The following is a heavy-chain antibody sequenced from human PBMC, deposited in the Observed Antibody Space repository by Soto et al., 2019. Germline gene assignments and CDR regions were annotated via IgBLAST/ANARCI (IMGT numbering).Heavy chain of an antibody. D-gene: IGHD3-16*01. CDR2: IMPLYGSA. CDR3: ARGDDFDYYYTMDV. V-gene: IGHV1-69*06. CDR1: GGTFSNHA. J-gene: IGHJ6*02. Sequence: QVQLVQSGAEVKKPWSSVKVSCKASGGTFSNHAISWVRQAPGQGLEWMGGIMPLYGSANYAQKFQGRVTITADTSTNPAYMELTSLTSEDTAVYYCARGDDFDYYYTMDVWGQGTTVTVSS.